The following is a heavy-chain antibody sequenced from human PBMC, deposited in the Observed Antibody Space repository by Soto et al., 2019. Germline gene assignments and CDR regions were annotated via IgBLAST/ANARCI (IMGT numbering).Heavy chain of an antibody. CDR1: GFTFSDYS. CDR3: ARDGYGCSSTSCYFPKVIYYGMDV. CDR2: IKQDGGEE. Sequence: GGSLRLSCAASGFTFSDYSMSWVRQSPGKGLEGVANIKQDGGEEDYVDSVKGRLTISRDNAKNSLYLQMNSLRAEDTAVYYCARDGYGCSSTSCYFPKVIYYGMDVWGQGTTVTVSS. J-gene: IGHJ6*02. V-gene: IGHV3-7*01. D-gene: IGHD2-2*01.